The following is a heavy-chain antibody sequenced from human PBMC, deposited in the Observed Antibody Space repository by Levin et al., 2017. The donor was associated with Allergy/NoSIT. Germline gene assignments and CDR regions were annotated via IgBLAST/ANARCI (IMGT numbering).Heavy chain of an antibody. Sequence: GESLKISCAASGFTFSSNRMHWVRQAPGKGLEWVALIWYDGSNKYYADSVKGRFTISRDNSKNTLSLQMNSLRAEDTAVYYCARDVGATPGGYWGQGTLVTVSS. V-gene: IGHV3-33*01. CDR2: IWYDGSNK. CDR3: ARDVGATPGGY. CDR1: GFTFSSNR. J-gene: IGHJ4*02. D-gene: IGHD1-26*01.